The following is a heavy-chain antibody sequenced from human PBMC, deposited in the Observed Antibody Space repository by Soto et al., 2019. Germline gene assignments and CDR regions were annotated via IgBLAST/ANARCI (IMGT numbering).Heavy chain of an antibody. CDR3: ATFSGFFTISTFDA. Sequence: SETLSLTCGVSGDSISSVNWWSWVRQSPGKGLEWIGEIYHSGSTNFNPSLQSRVTMSVDKSKNEFSLQLTSVTAADAAVYYCATFSGFFTISTFDAWGPGILVTVSS. D-gene: IGHD3-10*01. J-gene: IGHJ5*02. CDR1: GDSISSVNW. V-gene: IGHV4-4*02. CDR2: IYHSGST.